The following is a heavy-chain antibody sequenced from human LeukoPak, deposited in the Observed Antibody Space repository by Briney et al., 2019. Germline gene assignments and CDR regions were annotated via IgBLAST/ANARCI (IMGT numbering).Heavy chain of an antibody. CDR3: ARGGYCSSTSCKSLRYYYGMDV. Sequence: ASVKVSCKASGYTFTSYGISWERQAPGQGLEWMGWISAYNGNTNYAQKLQGRVTMTTDTSTSTAYMELRSLRSDDTAVYYCARGGYCSSTSCKSLRYYYGMDVWGQGTTVTVSS. CDR2: ISAYNGNT. V-gene: IGHV1-18*01. D-gene: IGHD2-2*01. J-gene: IGHJ6*02. CDR1: GYTFTSYG.